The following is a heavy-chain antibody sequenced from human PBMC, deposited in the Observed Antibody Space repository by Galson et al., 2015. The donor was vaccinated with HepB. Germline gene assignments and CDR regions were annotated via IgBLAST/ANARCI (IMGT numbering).Heavy chain of an antibody. CDR3: ARSLGPDYGDPNYYYYGMDV. Sequence: SLRLSCAASGFTFSDYYMSWIRQAPGKGLEWVSYISSSSSYTNYADSVKGRFTISRDNAKNSLYLQMNSLRAEDTAVYYCARSLGPDYGDPNYYYYGMDVWGQGTTVTVSS. J-gene: IGHJ6*02. CDR2: ISSSSSYT. CDR1: GFTFSDYY. D-gene: IGHD4-17*01. V-gene: IGHV3-11*06.